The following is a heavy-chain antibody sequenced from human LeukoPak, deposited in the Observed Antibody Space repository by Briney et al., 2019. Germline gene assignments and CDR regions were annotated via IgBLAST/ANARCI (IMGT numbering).Heavy chain of an antibody. CDR2: IYYSGST. V-gene: IGHV4-59*01. D-gene: IGHD3-22*01. CDR3: ARSYDSSGYYFDY. Sequence: NPSETLSLTCSVSGGPISSYYWSWIRQPPGKGLELIGNIYYSGSTNYNPSLKSRVTISVDTSKNQFSLKLSSVTAADTAVYYCARSYDSSGYYFDYWGQGTLVTVSS. J-gene: IGHJ4*02. CDR1: GGPISSYY.